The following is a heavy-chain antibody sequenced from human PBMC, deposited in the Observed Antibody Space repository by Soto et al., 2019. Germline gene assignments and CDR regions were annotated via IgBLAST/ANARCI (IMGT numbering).Heavy chain of an antibody. Sequence: DVQLVESGGGLIKPGGALRLSCVASGFTFRNLWMTWVRQAPGKGLEWVGRIKSNVNGGTRDYAAPVKGRVTISRDDSKNTLYLEMNSLKIEDTAVYYCTTDRQFTGGGVIVPWGQGTMVTVSS. CDR2: IKSNVNGGTR. CDR3: TTDRQFTGGGVIVP. J-gene: IGHJ3*01. V-gene: IGHV3-15*01. D-gene: IGHD3-16*02. CDR1: GFTFRNLW.